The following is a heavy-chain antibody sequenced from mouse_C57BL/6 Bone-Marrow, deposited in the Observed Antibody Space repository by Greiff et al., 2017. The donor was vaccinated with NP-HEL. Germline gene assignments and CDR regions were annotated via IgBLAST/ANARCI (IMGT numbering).Heavy chain of an antibody. CDR3: ARHIACYYGSSFPYYFDY. D-gene: IGHD1-1*01. V-gene: IGHV5-9*01. Sequence: EVQLVESGGGLVKPGGSLKLSCAASGFTFSSYTMSWVRQTPEKRLEWVATISGGGGNTYYPDSVKGRFTIARDNATNTPYLQMSSLRSEDTALYYCARHIACYYGSSFPYYFDYWGQGTTLTVSS. CDR2: ISGGGGNT. J-gene: IGHJ2*01. CDR1: GFTFSSYT.